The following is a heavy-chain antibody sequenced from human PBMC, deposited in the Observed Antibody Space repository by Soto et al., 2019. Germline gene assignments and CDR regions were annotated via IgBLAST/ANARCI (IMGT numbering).Heavy chain of an antibody. CDR1: GYTFTSYA. CDR2: INAGNGNT. Sequence: ASVKVSCKASGYTFTSYAMHWVRQAPGQRLEWMGWINAGNGNTKYSQKFQGRVTITRDTSASTAYMELSSLRSEDTAVYYCARAVGTVTTHFDYWGQGTLVTVSS. J-gene: IGHJ4*02. D-gene: IGHD4-17*01. V-gene: IGHV1-3*01. CDR3: ARAVGTVTTHFDY.